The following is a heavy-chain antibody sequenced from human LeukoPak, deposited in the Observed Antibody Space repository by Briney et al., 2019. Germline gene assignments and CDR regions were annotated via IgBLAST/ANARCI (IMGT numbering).Heavy chain of an antibody. CDR1: GYSFTGYY. CDR2: INPNNGDT. Sequence: ASVKVSCSASGYSFTGYYLHWVRQAPGQGLEWLGCINPNNGDTQYAQKFHDSITMTSDTAFNTAYLELRSLTSGDTAVYYCTSGADLDYWGQGTQVTVSS. V-gene: IGHV1-2*04. D-gene: IGHD4/OR15-4a*01. J-gene: IGHJ4*02. CDR3: TSGADLDY.